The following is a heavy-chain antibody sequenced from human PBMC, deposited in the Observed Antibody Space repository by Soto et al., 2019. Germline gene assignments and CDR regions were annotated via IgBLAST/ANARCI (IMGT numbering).Heavy chain of an antibody. CDR1: GFIFSEST. CDR3: VKQAHGLDGVAFDY. CDR2: VSTSGRST. J-gene: IGHJ4*02. V-gene: IGHV3-64D*06. Sequence: EVQLVESGGGLVHPGGSLRLSCSASGFIFSESTIYWVRQVPGKGLEAISAVSTSGRSTYYADSVKDRFTISRDNSKNTLFLQMGSLRHEDTAIYYCVKQAHGLDGVAFDYWGQGTQVTVAS. D-gene: IGHD2-15*01.